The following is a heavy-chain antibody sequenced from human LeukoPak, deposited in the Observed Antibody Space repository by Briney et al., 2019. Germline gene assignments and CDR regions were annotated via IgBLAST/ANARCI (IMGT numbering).Heavy chain of an antibody. Sequence: SETLSLTCTVSGYSISSGYYWGWIRPPPGKGLEWIGSIYHSGSTYYNPSLKSRVTISVDTSKNQFSLKLSSVTAADTAVYYCARSLSYDYVWGSYRKNNWFDPWGQGTLVTVSS. D-gene: IGHD3-16*02. CDR1: GYSISSGYY. CDR2: IYHSGST. V-gene: IGHV4-38-2*02. J-gene: IGHJ5*02. CDR3: ARSLSYDYVWGSYRKNNWFDP.